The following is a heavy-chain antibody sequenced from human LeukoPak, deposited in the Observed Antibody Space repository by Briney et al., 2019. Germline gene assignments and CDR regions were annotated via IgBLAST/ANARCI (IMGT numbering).Heavy chain of an antibody. CDR3: ARDLSGSYSSPDGMDV. D-gene: IGHD1-26*01. CDR1: GGSISSYY. CDR2: IYYSGST. Sequence: PSETLSLTCTVSGGSISSYYWSWIRQPPGKGLEWIGYIYYSGSTNYNPSLKSRVTISVDTSKNQFSLKLSSVTAADTAVYYCARDLSGSYSSPDGMDVWGQGTTVTVSS. V-gene: IGHV4-59*01. J-gene: IGHJ6*02.